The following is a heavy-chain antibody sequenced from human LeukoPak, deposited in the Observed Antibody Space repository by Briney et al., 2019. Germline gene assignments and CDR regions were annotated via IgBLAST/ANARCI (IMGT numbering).Heavy chain of an antibody. CDR2: ISSNGGST. V-gene: IGHV3-64*01. D-gene: IGHD3-22*01. J-gene: IGHJ4*02. CDR3: AKDKGLYYYDSSGTFDY. Sequence: PGGSLRLSCAASGFTFSSYAMPWVRQAPGKGLEYVSAISSNGGSTYYANSVKGRFTISRDNAKNSLYLQMNSLRAEDTALYYCAKDKGLYYYDSSGTFDYWGQGTLVTVSS. CDR1: GFTFSSYA.